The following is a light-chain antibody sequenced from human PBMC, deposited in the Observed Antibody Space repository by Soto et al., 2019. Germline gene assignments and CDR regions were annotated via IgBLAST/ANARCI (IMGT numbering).Light chain of an antibody. V-gene: IGKV3-11*01. J-gene: IGKJ2*01. Sequence: EIVLTQSPATLSLSPGQRATLSCRASQSVSSYLAWYQQKPGQAPRLLIYDASNRATGIPARFSGSGSGTDFTLTSSVLEPEDFAVYYCQQRFNWPRVTFGQGTKLEIK. CDR2: DAS. CDR1: QSVSSY. CDR3: QQRFNWPRVT.